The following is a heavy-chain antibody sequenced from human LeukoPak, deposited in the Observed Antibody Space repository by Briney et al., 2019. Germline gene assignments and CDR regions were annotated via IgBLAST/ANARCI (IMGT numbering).Heavy chain of an antibody. CDR3: AKGRAGYSSGSIYYFDY. J-gene: IGHJ4*02. CDR2: ISGSGGST. D-gene: IGHD6-19*01. CDR1: GFTFSSYA. V-gene: IGHV3-23*01. Sequence: GGSLRLSCAASGFTFSSYAMSWVRQAPGKGLEWVSGISGSGGSTYYADSVKGRFTISRDNSKSTLYLQMNSLRAEDTAVYYCAKGRAGYSSGSIYYFDYWGQGTLVTVSS.